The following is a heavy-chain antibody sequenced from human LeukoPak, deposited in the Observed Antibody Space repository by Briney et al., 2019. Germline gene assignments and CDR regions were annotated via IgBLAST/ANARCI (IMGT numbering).Heavy chain of an antibody. Sequence: PSETLSLTCAVYGGSFSGYYWSWSRQPPGKGLEWSGEINHRGSTNYNPSLKSRVTISVDTSKNQFSLKLSSVTAADTAVYYCARSASYYDYVWGSYRPNWFDPWGQGTLVTVSS. CDR2: INHRGST. D-gene: IGHD3-16*02. J-gene: IGHJ5*02. V-gene: IGHV4-34*01. CDR3: ARSASYYDYVWGSYRPNWFDP. CDR1: GGSFSGYY.